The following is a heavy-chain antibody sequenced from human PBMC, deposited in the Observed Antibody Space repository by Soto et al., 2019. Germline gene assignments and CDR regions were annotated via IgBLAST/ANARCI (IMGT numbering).Heavy chain of an antibody. CDR1: GFTFSSYS. V-gene: IGHV3-48*02. J-gene: IGHJ3*01. CDR3: ARDQDYAFDV. Sequence: TGGSLRLSCAASGFTFSSYSLNWVRQAPGKGLEWVSYISISSSLIWYADSVKGRFTISRDEAKNSLYLQMNSLTDEDTAVYYCARDQDYAFDVCGQGTMVTVSS. CDR2: ISISSSLI.